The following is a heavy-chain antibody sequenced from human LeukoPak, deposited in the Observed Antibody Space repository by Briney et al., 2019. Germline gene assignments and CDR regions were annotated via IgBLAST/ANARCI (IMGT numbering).Heavy chain of an antibody. CDR1: GFTFSSYG. J-gene: IGHJ4*02. CDR2: ISYDGSNK. Sequence: PGGSLRLSCAASGFTFSSYGMHWVRQAPGKGLEWVAVISYDGSNKYYADSVKGRFTISRDNSKNTLYLQMNSLRAEDTAVYYCARDSDEQTVVPAAISFRFDYWGQGTLVTVSS. CDR3: ARDSDEQTVVPAAISFRFDY. D-gene: IGHD2-2*01. V-gene: IGHV3-30*19.